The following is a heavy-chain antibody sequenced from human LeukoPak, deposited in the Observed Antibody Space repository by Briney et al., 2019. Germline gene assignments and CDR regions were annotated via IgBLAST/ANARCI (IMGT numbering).Heavy chain of an antibody. V-gene: IGHV1-69*13. CDR1: GGTFSSYA. CDR2: IIPIFGTA. CDR3: AREGGVVVPAATTVAGFDI. J-gene: IGHJ3*02. D-gene: IGHD2-2*01. Sequence: SVKVSCKASGGTFSSYAISWVRQAPGQGLEWMGGIIPIFGTANYAQKFQGRVTITADESTSTAYMELSSLRSEDTAVYDCAREGGVVVPAATTVAGFDIWGQGTMVTVSA.